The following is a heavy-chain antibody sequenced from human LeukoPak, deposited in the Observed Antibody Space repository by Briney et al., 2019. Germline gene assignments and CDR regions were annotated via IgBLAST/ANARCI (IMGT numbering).Heavy chain of an antibody. J-gene: IGHJ4*02. CDR2: IYPGDSDT. CDR1: GYSFTSYW. Sequence: GESPKISCKGSGYSFTSYWIGWVRQMPGKGLEWMGIIYPGDSDTRYSPSFQGQVTISADKSISTAYLQWSSLKASDTAMYYCARHSYYYGSGSYPVSDYWGQGTLVTVSS. V-gene: IGHV5-51*01. CDR3: ARHSYYYGSGSYPVSDY. D-gene: IGHD3-10*01.